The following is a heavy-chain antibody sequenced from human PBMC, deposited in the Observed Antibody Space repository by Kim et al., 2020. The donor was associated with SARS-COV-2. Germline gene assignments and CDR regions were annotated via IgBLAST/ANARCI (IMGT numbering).Heavy chain of an antibody. D-gene: IGHD2-2*01. CDR3: ARALSPGGCSSTSCGIWFDP. V-gene: IGHV3-33*01. CDR2: IWYDGSNK. J-gene: IGHJ5*02. CDR1: GFTFSSYG. Sequence: GGSLRLSCAASGFTFSSYGMHWVRQAPGKGLEWVAVIWYDGSNKYYADSVKGRFTISRDNSKNTLYLQMNSLRAEDTAVYYCARALSPGGCSSTSCGIWFDPWGQGTLVTVSS.